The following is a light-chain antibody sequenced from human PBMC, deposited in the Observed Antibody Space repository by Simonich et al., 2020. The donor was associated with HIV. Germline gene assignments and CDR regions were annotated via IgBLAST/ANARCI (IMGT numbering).Light chain of an antibody. CDR2: DVN. CDR3: SSYTSSSTLVV. V-gene: IGLV2-14*01. Sequence: QSALTQPASVSGSPGQSITISCTGTSSDVDDNNYVSWYQQHPDKAPKLMIYDVNKRPSGVSNRFSGSKSGNTASLTISGLQAEDEADYYCSSYTSSSTLVVFGGGTKLTVL. J-gene: IGLJ2*01. CDR1: SSDVDDNNY.